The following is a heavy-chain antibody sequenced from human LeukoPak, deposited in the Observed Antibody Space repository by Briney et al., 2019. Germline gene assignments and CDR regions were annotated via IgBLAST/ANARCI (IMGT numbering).Heavy chain of an antibody. Sequence: GGSLRLSCAASGFTFSNAWMSWVRQAPGKGLEWVGRIKSKTDGGTTDYAAPVKGRSTISRDDSKNTLYLQMNSLKTEDTAVYYCTTEGYDSSGYGGSYYFDYWGQGTLVTVSS. J-gene: IGHJ4*02. V-gene: IGHV3-15*01. CDR2: IKSKTDGGTT. D-gene: IGHD3-22*01. CDR3: TTEGYDSSGYGGSYYFDY. CDR1: GFTFSNAW.